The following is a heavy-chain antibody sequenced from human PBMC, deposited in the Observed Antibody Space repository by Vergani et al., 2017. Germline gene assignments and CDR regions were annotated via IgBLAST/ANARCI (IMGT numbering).Heavy chain of an antibody. J-gene: IGHJ3*02. Sequence: EVQLVESGGGLVKPGGSLRLSCAASGFTFSSSSMNWVRQAPGKGLEWVSSISSSSSYIYYADSVKGRFTISRDNAKNSLYLQMNSLRAEDTAVYYCARVGRQLQVAFDIWGQGTMVTVSS. CDR2: ISSSSSYI. D-gene: IGHD1-26*01. CDR1: GFTFSSSS. CDR3: ARVGRQLQVAFDI. V-gene: IGHV3-21*01.